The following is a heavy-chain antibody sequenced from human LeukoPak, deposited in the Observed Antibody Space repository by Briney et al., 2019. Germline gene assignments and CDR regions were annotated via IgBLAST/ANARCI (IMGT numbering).Heavy chain of an antibody. V-gene: IGHV3-49*04. CDR1: GGACCDCP. J-gene: IGHJ4*02. CDR3: TWGYGPGPVY. CDR2: IRNKADSGTT. D-gene: IGHD3-10*01. Sequence: GGSLRLSCTASGGACCDCPTSWVGQAPGKGLECVGSIRNKADSGTTEYAASVKGSFTISRDDSKSIAYLQMNSLKTEDTAVYFCTWGYGPGPVYWGQGTLVTVSS.